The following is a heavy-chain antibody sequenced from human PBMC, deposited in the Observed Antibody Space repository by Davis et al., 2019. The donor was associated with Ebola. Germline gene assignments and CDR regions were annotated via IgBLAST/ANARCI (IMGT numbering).Heavy chain of an antibody. J-gene: IGHJ3*02. D-gene: IGHD6-13*01. Sequence: GESLKTSCAASGFTFSGSAMHWVRQASGKGLEWVGRIRSKANSYATAYAASVKGRFTISRDNSKNTLYLQMNSLRAEDTAVYYCAKAQECSSTTCYAFDIWGQGTMVTVSS. CDR3: AKAQECSSTTCYAFDI. CDR1: GFTFSGSA. CDR2: IRSKANSYAT. V-gene: IGHV3-73*01.